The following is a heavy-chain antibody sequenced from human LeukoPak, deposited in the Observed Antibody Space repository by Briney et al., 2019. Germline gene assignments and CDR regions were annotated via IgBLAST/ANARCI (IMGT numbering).Heavy chain of an antibody. CDR1: GGSISSGGYY. J-gene: IGHJ4*02. CDR3: ARASSSGYYLIDY. Sequence: PSETLSLTCTVSGGSISSGGYYWSWIRQPPGKGLEWIGYIYYSGSTYYNPSLKSRVTISVDTSKNQFSLKLSSVTAADTAVYYCARASSSGYYLIDYWGQGTLVTVSS. CDR2: IYYSGST. D-gene: IGHD3-22*01. V-gene: IGHV4-30-4*08.